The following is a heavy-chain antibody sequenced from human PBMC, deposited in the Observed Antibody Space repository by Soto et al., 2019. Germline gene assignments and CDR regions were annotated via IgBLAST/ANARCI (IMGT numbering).Heavy chain of an antibody. Sequence: PSETLSLTCAAYGGSFSGYYWSWIRQPPGKGLEWIGEINHSGSTNYNPSLKSRVTISVDTSKNQFSLKLSSVTAADTAVYYCARGEDRFLEWSPPSYFDYWGQGTLVTVSS. CDR3: ARGEDRFLEWSPPSYFDY. CDR2: INHSGST. V-gene: IGHV4-34*01. CDR1: GGSFSGYY. J-gene: IGHJ4*02. D-gene: IGHD3-3*01.